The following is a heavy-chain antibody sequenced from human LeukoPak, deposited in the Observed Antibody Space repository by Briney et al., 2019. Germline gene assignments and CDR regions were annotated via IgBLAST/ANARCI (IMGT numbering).Heavy chain of an antibody. CDR3: ARRRDGYNYEFDY. J-gene: IGHJ4*02. D-gene: IGHD5-24*01. CDR1: VGTFSSYA. CDR2: IIPIFGTA. Sequence: VASVTVSCKASVGTFSSYAISWVRQAPGQGLEWMGRIIPIFGTANYAQKFQGRVTITADKSTSTAYMELSSLRSEDTAVYYCARRRDGYNYEFDYWGQGTLVTVSS. V-gene: IGHV1-69*06.